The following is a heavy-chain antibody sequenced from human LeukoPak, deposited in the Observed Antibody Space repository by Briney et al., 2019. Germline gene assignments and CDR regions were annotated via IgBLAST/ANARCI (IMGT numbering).Heavy chain of an antibody. D-gene: IGHD2-2*01. J-gene: IGHJ6*02. CDR2: INPNSGNT. V-gene: IGHV1-8*01. CDR3: ARVSRGVVPAASYYYYYGMDV. Sequence: ASVKVSCTASGYTFTSYDINWVRQATGQGLEWMGWINPNSGNTGYAQKFQGRVTMTRNTSISTAYMELSSLRSEDTAVYYCARVSRGVVPAASYYYYYGMDVWGQGTTVTVSS. CDR1: GYTFTSYD.